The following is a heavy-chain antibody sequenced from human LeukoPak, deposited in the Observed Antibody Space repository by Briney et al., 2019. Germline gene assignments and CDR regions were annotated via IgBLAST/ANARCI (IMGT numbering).Heavy chain of an antibody. CDR3: ARDSSSWYSPREGSGWYGDFQH. CDR1: GGSIGSSSYY. J-gene: IGHJ1*01. CDR2: IYYSGST. Sequence: SETLSLTCTVSGGSIGSSSYYWGWIRQPPGKGLEWIGSIYYSGSTYYNPSLKSRVTISVDTSKNQFSLKLSSVTAADTAVYYCARDSSSWYSPREGSGWYGDFQHWGQGTLVTVSS. V-gene: IGHV4-39*02. D-gene: IGHD6-13*01.